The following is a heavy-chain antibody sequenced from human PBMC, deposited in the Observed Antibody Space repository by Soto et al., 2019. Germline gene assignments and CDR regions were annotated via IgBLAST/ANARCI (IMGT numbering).Heavy chain of an antibody. CDR1: GVTFSSYA. CDR3: ARDPFGRAPGVWFDP. V-gene: IGHV1-69*13. D-gene: IGHD3-16*01. Sequence: SVKVSCKASGVTFSSYAISWVRQAPGQGLEWMGGIIPIFGTANYAQKFQGRVTITADESTSTAYMELSSLRSEDTAVYYCARDPFGRAPGVWFDPWGQGTLVTVSS. CDR2: IIPIFGTA. J-gene: IGHJ5*02.